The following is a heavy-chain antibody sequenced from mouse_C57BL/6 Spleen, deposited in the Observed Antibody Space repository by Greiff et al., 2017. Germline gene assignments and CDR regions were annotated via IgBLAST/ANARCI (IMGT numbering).Heavy chain of an antibody. Sequence: VQLQQSGPELVKPGASVKISCKASGYTFTDYYMNWVKQSHGKSLEWIGDINPNNGGTSYNQKFKGKATLTVDKSSSTAYMELRSLTSEDSAVYYCARNGIYDGYYGYVDYWGQGTTLTVSS. J-gene: IGHJ2*01. CDR3: ARNGIYDGYYGYVDY. D-gene: IGHD2-3*01. V-gene: IGHV1-26*01. CDR1: GYTFTDYY. CDR2: INPNNGGT.